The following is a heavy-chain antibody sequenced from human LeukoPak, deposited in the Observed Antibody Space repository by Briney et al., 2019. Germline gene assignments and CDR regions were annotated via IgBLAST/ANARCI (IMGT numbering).Heavy chain of an antibody. Sequence: PSETLSLTCTVSGGSISSSSYYWGWIRQPPGKGLEWIGSIYYSGSTYYNPSLKSRVTISVDTSKNQFSLKLSSVTAADTAVYYCARLTDYVWGSYFDYWGQGTLVTVSS. J-gene: IGHJ4*02. D-gene: IGHD3-16*01. CDR3: ARLTDYVWGSYFDY. V-gene: IGHV4-39*01. CDR2: IYYSGST. CDR1: GGSISSSSYY.